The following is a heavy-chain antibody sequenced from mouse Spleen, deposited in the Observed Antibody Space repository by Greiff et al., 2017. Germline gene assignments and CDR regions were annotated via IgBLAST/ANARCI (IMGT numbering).Heavy chain of an antibody. Sequence: VKLQQSGAELARPGASVKLSCKASGYTFTSYGISWVKQRTGQGLEWIGEIYPRSGNTYYNEKFKGKATLTADKSSSTAYMELRSLTSEDSAVYFCARRYYGSSWNYFDYWGQGTTLTVSS. CDR3: ARRYYGSSWNYFDY. D-gene: IGHD1-1*01. CDR1: GYTFTSYG. V-gene: IGHV1-81*01. J-gene: IGHJ2*01. CDR2: IYPRSGNT.